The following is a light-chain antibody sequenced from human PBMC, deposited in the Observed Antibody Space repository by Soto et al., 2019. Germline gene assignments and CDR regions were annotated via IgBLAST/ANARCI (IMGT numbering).Light chain of an antibody. J-gene: IGKJ4*01. CDR3: QKCKVAPFT. Sequence: DIQMTQSPSSLSAFVGDRVTITCRASQDIGNFLAWCQQKPGKVPKLLIYAASTLQSGVPSRFSGSGSGTDFTLTISSLQPEDVATYYCQKCKVAPFTFGGGTKVEIK. CDR2: AAS. CDR1: QDIGNF. V-gene: IGKV1-27*01.